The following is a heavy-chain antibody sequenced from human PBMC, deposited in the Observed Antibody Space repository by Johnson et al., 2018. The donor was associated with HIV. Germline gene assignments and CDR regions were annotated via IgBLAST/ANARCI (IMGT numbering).Heavy chain of an antibody. D-gene: IGHD1-26*01. CDR1: GFTFSTSA. Sequence: QVQLVESGGGVVRRGGSLRLSCVASGFTFSTSAMHWVRQAPGKGLEWVAVISSDESHKYYADSVKGRFTISRDNSKNTLFLQIDSLRADDTAVYYCAREGVSGSYYDAFDLWGQGTMVTVSS. CDR2: ISSDESHK. V-gene: IGHV3-30*04. J-gene: IGHJ3*01. CDR3: AREGVSGSYYDAFDL.